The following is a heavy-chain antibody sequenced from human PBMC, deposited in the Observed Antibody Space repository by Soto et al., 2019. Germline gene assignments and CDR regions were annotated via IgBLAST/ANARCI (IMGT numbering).Heavy chain of an antibody. CDR3: ARAGAATYGMDV. V-gene: IGHV1-46*01. J-gene: IGHJ6*02. D-gene: IGHD1-26*01. CDR1: GYTFTSYY. Sequence: QVQLVQSGAEVKKPGASVKVSCKASGYTFTSYYMHWVRQAPGQGLEWMGIINPSGGSTSYAQKFQGRVTMTKDTSTSTVYMELSSLRSEDTAVYYCARAGAATYGMDVWGQGTTVTVSS. CDR2: INPSGGST.